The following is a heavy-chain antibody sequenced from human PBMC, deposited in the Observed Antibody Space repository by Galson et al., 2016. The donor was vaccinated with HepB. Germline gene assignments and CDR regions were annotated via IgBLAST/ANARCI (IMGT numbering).Heavy chain of an antibody. CDR2: INPSGGST. D-gene: IGHD2-21*01. V-gene: IGHV1-46*01. J-gene: IGHJ6*02. CDR3: ARAYCGGDCYSYGMDV. Sequence: SVKVSCKASGYTFTSYYMHWVRQAPGQGLEWMGIINPSGGSTSYAQKFQCRVTMTRDTSTSTVYMELSSLRSEDTAVYYCARAYCGGDCYSYGMDVWGQGTTVTVSS. CDR1: GYTFTSYY.